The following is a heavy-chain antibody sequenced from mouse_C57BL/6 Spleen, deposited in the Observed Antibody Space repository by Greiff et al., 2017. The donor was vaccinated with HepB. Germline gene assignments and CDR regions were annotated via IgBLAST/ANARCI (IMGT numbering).Heavy chain of an antibody. Sequence: VQLQQPGTELVKPGASVKLSCKASGYTFTSYWMHWVKQRPGQGLEWIGNINPSNGGTNYNEKFKSKATLTVDKSSSTAYMQLSSLTSEDSAVYYCAREAPYYYGSRYYAMDYCGQGTSVTVSS. J-gene: IGHJ4*01. CDR1: GYTFTSYW. CDR3: AREAPYYYGSRYYAMDY. D-gene: IGHD1-1*01. CDR2: INPSNGGT. V-gene: IGHV1-53*01.